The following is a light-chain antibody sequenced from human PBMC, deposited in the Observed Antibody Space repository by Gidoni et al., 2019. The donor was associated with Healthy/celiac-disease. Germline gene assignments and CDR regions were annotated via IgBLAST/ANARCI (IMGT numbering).Light chain of an antibody. CDR3: QQSYSTLSYT. Sequence: DIQMTQSPSSLSASVGDRVTITCRASQSISSYLNWYQQKPGKAPKLLIYAASSLQRGVPSRFSGSGSGTDFTLTISSLQPEDFATYYCQQSYSTLSYTFXXXTKLEIK. CDR1: QSISSY. V-gene: IGKV1-39*01. J-gene: IGKJ2*01. CDR2: AAS.